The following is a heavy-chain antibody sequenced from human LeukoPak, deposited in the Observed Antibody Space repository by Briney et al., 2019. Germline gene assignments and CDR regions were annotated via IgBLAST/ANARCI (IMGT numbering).Heavy chain of an antibody. CDR2: ISSSSSYI. CDR1: GFTFSSYS. V-gene: IGHV3-21*01. D-gene: IGHD3-9*01. J-gene: IGHJ4*02. CDR3: ARDPKPRYFDWFPQDY. Sequence: PGGSLRLSCAASGFTFSSYSMNWVRQAPGKGLEWVSSISSSSSYIYYADSVKGRFTISRDNAKNSLYLQMNSLRAEDTAVYYCARDPKPRYFDWFPQDYWGQGTLVTVSS.